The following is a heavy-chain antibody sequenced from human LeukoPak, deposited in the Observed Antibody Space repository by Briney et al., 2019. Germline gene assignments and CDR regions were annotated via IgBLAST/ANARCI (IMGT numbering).Heavy chain of an antibody. J-gene: IGHJ4*02. CDR2: IWYDGSNK. Sequence: GGSLRLSGAASGFTFSSYGMHWVRQAPGKGLEWVAVIWYDGSNKYYADSVKGRFTISRDNSKNTLYLQMNSLRAEDTAVYYCAKGGHCSSTSCSLGDFDYWGQGTLVTVSS. CDR3: AKGGHCSSTSCSLGDFDY. V-gene: IGHV3-33*06. D-gene: IGHD2-2*01. CDR1: GFTFSSYG.